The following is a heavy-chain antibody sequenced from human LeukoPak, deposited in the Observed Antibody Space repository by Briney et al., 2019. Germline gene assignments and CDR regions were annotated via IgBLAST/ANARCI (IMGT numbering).Heavy chain of an antibody. D-gene: IGHD3-22*01. CDR1: GFTFSSYA. Sequence: GGSLRLSCAASGFTFSSYAMSWVRQAPGKGLEWVSAISGGGGSTYYADSVKGRFTISRDNSKNTLYLQMNSLRAEDTAVYYCAKDAPSRDSSGYYDFDYWGQGTLVTVSS. J-gene: IGHJ4*02. V-gene: IGHV3-23*01. CDR3: AKDAPSRDSSGYYDFDY. CDR2: ISGGGGST.